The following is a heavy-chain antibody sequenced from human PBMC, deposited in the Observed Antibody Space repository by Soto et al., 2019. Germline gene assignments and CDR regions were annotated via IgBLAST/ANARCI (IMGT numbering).Heavy chain of an antibody. Sequence: DSQKISCKRPGYSYTSYRIGWVRQMPGKGLEWMGIIYPGDSDTRYSPSFQGQVTISADKSISTAYLQWSSLKASDTAMYYCARGVVTMEKLYNWFDPWGQGTLVTVSS. CDR2: IYPGDSDT. V-gene: IGHV5-51*01. CDR1: GYSYTSYR. CDR3: ARGVVTMEKLYNWFDP. D-gene: IGHD2-15*01. J-gene: IGHJ5*02.